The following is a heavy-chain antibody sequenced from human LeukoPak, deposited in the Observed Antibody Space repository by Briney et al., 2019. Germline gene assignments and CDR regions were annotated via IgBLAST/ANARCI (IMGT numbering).Heavy chain of an antibody. V-gene: IGHV4-39*01. CDR1: SGSISISNYH. Sequence: SETLSLTCTVSSGSISISNYHWGWIRQPPGKGLEWIGSIYYSGTTYYNPSLKSRVTISVDTSKNQFSLKLSSVTAADTAVYYCARLSVGATKVDCWGQGTLVTVSS. D-gene: IGHD1-26*01. J-gene: IGHJ4*02. CDR3: ARLSVGATKVDC. CDR2: IYYSGTT.